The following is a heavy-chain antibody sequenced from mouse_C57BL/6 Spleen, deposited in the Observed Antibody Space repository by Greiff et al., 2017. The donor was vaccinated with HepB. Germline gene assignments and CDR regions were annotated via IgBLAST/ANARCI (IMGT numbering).Heavy chain of an antibody. CDR1: GFNIKDDY. CDR2: IDPENGDT. D-gene: IGHD2-4*01. J-gene: IGHJ3*01. Sequence: EVQVVESGAELVRPGASVKLSCTASGFNIKDDYMHWVKQRPEQGLEWIGWIDPENGDTEYASKFQGKATITADTSSNTAYLQLSSLTSEDTAVYYCTPHDYDEGAWFAYWGQGTLVTVSA. CDR3: TPHDYDEGAWFAY. V-gene: IGHV14-4*01.